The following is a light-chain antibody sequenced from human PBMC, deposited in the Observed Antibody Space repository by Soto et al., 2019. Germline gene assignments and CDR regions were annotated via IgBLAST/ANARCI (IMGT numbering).Light chain of an antibody. CDR1: QNVLSN. Sequence: IVLTQSPATLSVSPGERATLSCRASQNVLSNLAWYQQKPGRAPRLLIYGASTRATGIPDRFSGSGSGTDFTLTISRLEPEDFAVYYCQQYGSSPWTFGQGTKVDIK. V-gene: IGKV3-20*01. CDR3: QQYGSSPWT. CDR2: GAS. J-gene: IGKJ1*01.